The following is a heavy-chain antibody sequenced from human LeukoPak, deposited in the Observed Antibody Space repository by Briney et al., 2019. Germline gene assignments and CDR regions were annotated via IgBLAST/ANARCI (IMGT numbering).Heavy chain of an antibody. D-gene: IGHD6-19*01. CDR3: ARSLRVAVAASY. CDR2: IRYDGSNK. J-gene: IGHJ4*02. V-gene: IGHV3-30*02. CDR1: GFTFSSYG. Sequence: GGSLRLSCAASGFTFSSYGMHWVRQAPGKGLEWVAFIRYDGSNKYYADSVKGRFTISRDNAKNSLYLQMNSLTAEDTAIYYCARSLRVAVAASYWGQGTPVTVSS.